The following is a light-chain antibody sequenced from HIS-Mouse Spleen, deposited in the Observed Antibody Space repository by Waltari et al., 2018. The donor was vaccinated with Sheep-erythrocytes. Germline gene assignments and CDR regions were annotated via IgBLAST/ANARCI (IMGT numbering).Light chain of an antibody. CDR1: SSNIGSNT. V-gene: IGKV4-1*01. Sequence: SSNIGSNTVNWYQQKPGQPPKLLIYWASTRESGVPDRFSGSGSGTDFTLTISSLQAEDVAVYYCQQYYSTLTFGGGTKVEIK. CDR2: WAS. J-gene: IGKJ4*01. CDR3: QQYYSTLT.